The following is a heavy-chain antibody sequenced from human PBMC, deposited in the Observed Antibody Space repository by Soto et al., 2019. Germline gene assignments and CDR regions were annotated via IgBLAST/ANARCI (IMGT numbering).Heavy chain of an antibody. Sequence: QVHLVESGGGVVQPGRSPRLSCGASGFTFSSYAMHWVRQAPGKGLEWVAIISYDGTNKYYADSVKGRFTISRDNSKNTLSLQMNSLRAEDTAVYYCARASLSLGDFLDYWGQGTLVTVSS. CDR3: ARASLSLGDFLDY. J-gene: IGHJ4*02. D-gene: IGHD3-16*01. CDR1: GFTFSSYA. CDR2: ISYDGTNK. V-gene: IGHV3-30-3*01.